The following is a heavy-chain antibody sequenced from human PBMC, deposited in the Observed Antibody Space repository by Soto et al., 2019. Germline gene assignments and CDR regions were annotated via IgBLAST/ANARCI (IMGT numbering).Heavy chain of an antibody. Sequence: SLILSCAASGFTFSDHYMSWIREAPGKGLEWIGYSSNSGSFTRYADSVKGRFSISRDNAKNSLYLQINSLRGDDTAIYYCVRSGDNYNLLDYWGQGTPVTVSS. CDR3: VRSGDNYNLLDY. J-gene: IGHJ4*02. CDR1: GFTFSDHY. V-gene: IGHV3-11*06. D-gene: IGHD1-1*01. CDR2: SSNSGSFT.